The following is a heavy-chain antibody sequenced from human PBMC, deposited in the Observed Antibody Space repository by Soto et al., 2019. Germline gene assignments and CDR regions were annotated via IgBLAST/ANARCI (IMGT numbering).Heavy chain of an antibody. CDR3: ARDKAYYYDSSGYYYSYYFDY. D-gene: IGHD3-22*01. CDR1: GFTFSSYA. J-gene: IGHJ4*01. V-gene: IGHV3-30*04. Sequence: GGSLRLSCAASGFTFSSYAMHWVRQAPGKGLEWVAVISYDGSNKYYADSVKGRFTISRDNSKNTLYLQMNSLRAEDTAVYYCARDKAYYYDSSGYYYSYYFDYWGHGTLVTVSS. CDR2: ISYDGSNK.